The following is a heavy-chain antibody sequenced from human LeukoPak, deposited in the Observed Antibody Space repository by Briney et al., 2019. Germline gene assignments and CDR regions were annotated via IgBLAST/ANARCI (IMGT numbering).Heavy chain of an antibody. Sequence: GRSLRLSCAASGFTFSSYGMHWVGQTPGKGLEWVAVTSYDGSNKNYADSVKGRFTISRDNSKNTLYLQMNSLRAEDTAVYYCAKKSPGTYYAPPDYWGQGTLVTVSS. V-gene: IGHV3-30*18. CDR2: TSYDGSNK. CDR1: GFTFSSYG. J-gene: IGHJ4*02. CDR3: AKKSPGTYYAPPDY. D-gene: IGHD3-10*01.